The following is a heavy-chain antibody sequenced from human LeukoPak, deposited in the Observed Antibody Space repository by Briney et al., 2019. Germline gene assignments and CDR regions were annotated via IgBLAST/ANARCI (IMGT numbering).Heavy chain of an antibody. CDR2: ISYDGSNK. J-gene: IGHJ4*02. Sequence: GGSLRLSCAASGLTFSSYGMHWVRQAPGKGLEWVAVISYDGSNKYYADSVKGRFTISRDNSKNTLYLQMNSLRAEDTAVYYCAKVSLWFGELRGLDYWGQGTLVTVSS. D-gene: IGHD3-10*01. V-gene: IGHV3-30*18. CDR1: GLTFSSYG. CDR3: AKVSLWFGELRGLDY.